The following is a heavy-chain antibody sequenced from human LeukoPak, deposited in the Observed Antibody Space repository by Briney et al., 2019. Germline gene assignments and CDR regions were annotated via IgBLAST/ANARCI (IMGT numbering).Heavy chain of an antibody. CDR3: ASSLGDY. Sequence: SETLSLTCAVYGESFSSYYWSWIRQPPGKGLEWIGEINHSGSTNYNPSLKSRVTISVDTSKNQFSLKLSSVTAADTAVYYCASSLGDYWGQGTLVTVSS. J-gene: IGHJ4*02. V-gene: IGHV4-34*01. CDR1: GESFSSYY. CDR2: INHSGST.